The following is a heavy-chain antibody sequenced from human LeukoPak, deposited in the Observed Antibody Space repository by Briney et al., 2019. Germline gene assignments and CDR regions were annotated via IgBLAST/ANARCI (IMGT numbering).Heavy chain of an antibody. CDR2: IYYSGST. CDR1: GGSISSYY. D-gene: IGHD5-18*01. V-gene: IGHV4-59*01. CDR3: ARGTAFGDSSPSFDY. Sequence: SETLSLTCTVSGGSISSYYWSWIRQPPGKGLEWIGYIYYSGSTNYNPSLKSRVTISVDTSKNQFSLKPSSVTAADTAVYYCARGTAFGDSSPSFDYWGQGTLVTVSS. J-gene: IGHJ4*02.